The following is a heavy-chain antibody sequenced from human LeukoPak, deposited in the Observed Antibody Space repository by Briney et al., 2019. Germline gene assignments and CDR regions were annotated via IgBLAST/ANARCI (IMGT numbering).Heavy chain of an antibody. Sequence: ASVKVSCKASGYRFSSVGISWERQAPGQGLEWIGWVSTYNSETNYAPKFQARVTMTKDTSTSTVFLEMWSLRADDTAVYYCVRDNWNEFDPWGQGTLVTVSS. CDR1: GYRFSSVG. CDR2: VSTYNSET. CDR3: VRDNWNEFDP. J-gene: IGHJ5*02. D-gene: IGHD1-1*01. V-gene: IGHV1-18*01.